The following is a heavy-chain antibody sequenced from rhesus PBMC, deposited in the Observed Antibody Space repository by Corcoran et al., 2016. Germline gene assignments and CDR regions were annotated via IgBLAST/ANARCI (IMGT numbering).Heavy chain of an antibody. CDR2: LTYRGGT. J-gene: IGHJ4*01. D-gene: IGHD6-25*01. Sequence: QVQLQESGPGLVKPSETLSLTCAVSGYSISSGYYWSWIRQPPGKGLEWIGYLTYRGGTSPTPALKSQFTISRDTSKNQFSLKLSSVTAADTAVYYCARGYGDHFSYWGQGVLVTVSS. CDR1: GYSISSGYY. CDR3: ARGYGDHFSY. V-gene: IGHV4-122*02.